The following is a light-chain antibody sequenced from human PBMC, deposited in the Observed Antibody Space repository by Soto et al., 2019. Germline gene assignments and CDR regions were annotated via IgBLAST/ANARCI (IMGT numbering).Light chain of an antibody. J-gene: IGLJ2*01. CDR3: CSYTSSGTLV. CDR2: EDT. Sequence: QSALTQSAPVSGSPGQSITISCTGTSSDVGNYNLVSWYQQHPGRAPKLLIYEDTKRPSGISNRFSGSKSGTTASLTLSGLQAEDEADYYCCSYTSSGTLVIGVGTKVTVL. V-gene: IGLV2-23*01. CDR1: SSDVGNYNL.